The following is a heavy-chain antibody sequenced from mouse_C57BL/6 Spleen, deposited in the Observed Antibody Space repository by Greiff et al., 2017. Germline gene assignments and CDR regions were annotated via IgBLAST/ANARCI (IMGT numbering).Heavy chain of an antibody. Sequence: EVQLQQSGPVLVKPGASVKMSCKASGYTFTDYYMNWVKQSHGKSLEWIGVINPYNGGTSYNQKFKGKATLTVDKSSSTAYMELNSLTSEDSAVYYCARGDLYYGSSYLWYFDVWGTGTTVTVSS. J-gene: IGHJ1*03. CDR2: INPYNGGT. V-gene: IGHV1-19*01. D-gene: IGHD1-1*01. CDR3: ARGDLYYGSSYLWYFDV. CDR1: GYTFTDYY.